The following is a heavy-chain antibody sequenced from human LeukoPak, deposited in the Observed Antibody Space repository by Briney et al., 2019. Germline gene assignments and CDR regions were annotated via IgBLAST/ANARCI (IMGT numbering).Heavy chain of an antibody. V-gene: IGHV4-34*01. J-gene: IGHJ4*02. CDR3: ARGGPYYDFWSGYHYYFDY. D-gene: IGHD3-3*01. CDR2: INHSGST. Sequence: SETLSLTCAVYGGSFSGYYWSWIRRPPGKGLEWIGEINHSGSTNYNPSLKSRVTISVDTSKNQFSLKLSSVTAADTAVYYCARGGPYYDFWSGYHYYFDYWGQGTLVTVSS. CDR1: GGSFSGYY.